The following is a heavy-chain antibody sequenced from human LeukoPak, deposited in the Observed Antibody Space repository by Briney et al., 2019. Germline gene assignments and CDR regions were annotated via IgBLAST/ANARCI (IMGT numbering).Heavy chain of an antibody. Sequence: PGGSLRLSCAASGFTFSNYVMHWVRQTPGKGLEWVAVISYDGSNKYYADSVKGRFTISRDNSKNTLYLQMNSLRAEDTAVYYCARSSVVIDFDYWGQGTLVTVSS. CDR2: ISYDGSNK. D-gene: IGHD3-22*01. V-gene: IGHV3-30-3*01. CDR3: ARSSVVIDFDY. CDR1: GFTFSNYV. J-gene: IGHJ4*02.